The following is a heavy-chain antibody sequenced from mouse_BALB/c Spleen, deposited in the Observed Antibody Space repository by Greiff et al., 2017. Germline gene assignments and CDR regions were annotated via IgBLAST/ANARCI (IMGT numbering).Heavy chain of an antibody. CDR2: IWAGGST. CDR1: GFSLTSYG. J-gene: IGHJ2*01. D-gene: IGHD2-2*01. Sequence: VQLQQSGPGLVAPSQSLTITCTVSGFSLTSYGVHWVRQPPGKGLEWLGVIWAGGSTNYNSAIMSRLSISKDNSKSQVFLQRNRPQTDDTARYYCARDQDGYAGWDYGGKGTTLTVSA. CDR3: ARDQDGYAGWDY. V-gene: IGHV2-9*02.